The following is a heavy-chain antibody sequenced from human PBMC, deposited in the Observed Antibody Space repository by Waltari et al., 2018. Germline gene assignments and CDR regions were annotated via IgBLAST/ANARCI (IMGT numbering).Heavy chain of an antibody. CDR3: ARSPPQYSGSYHGGFDY. D-gene: IGHD1-26*01. Sequence: QVQLVQSGAEVKKPGASVKVSCKASGYTFTGYYMHWVRQAPGQGLEWMGWINPNSGGTNYAQKFQGRVTMTRDTSISTAYMELSRLRSDDTAVYYCARSPPQYSGSYHGGFDYWGQGTLVTVSS. J-gene: IGHJ4*02. CDR2: INPNSGGT. V-gene: IGHV1-2*02. CDR1: GYTFTGYY.